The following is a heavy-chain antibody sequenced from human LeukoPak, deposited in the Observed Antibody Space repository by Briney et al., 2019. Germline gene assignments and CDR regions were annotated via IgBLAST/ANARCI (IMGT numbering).Heavy chain of an antibody. D-gene: IGHD2-2*01. V-gene: IGHV4-59*08. Sequence: PSETLSLTCTVSGGSLSSYYWSWIRQPPGKGLEWIGYIYYSGSTNYNPSLKSRVTIPVDTSKNQFSLKLSSVTAADTAVYYCARRSYCSSTSCYGWFDPWGQGTLVTVSS. CDR3: ARRSYCSSTSCYGWFDP. J-gene: IGHJ5*02. CDR2: IYYSGST. CDR1: GGSLSSYY.